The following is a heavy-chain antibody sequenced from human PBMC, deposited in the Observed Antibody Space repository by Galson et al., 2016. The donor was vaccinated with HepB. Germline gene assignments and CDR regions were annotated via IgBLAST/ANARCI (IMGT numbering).Heavy chain of an antibody. Sequence: SLRLSCAASGFTVSSNYMNWVRQAPGKGLEWVSVIYSGGSTYYADSVKGRFTISRDNSKNTLYLQITSLRPEDTAVYYCARAWYSSSWYEGWGQGTLVTVSS. V-gene: IGHV3-53*01. D-gene: IGHD6-13*01. CDR1: GFTVSSNY. J-gene: IGHJ4*02. CDR2: IYSGGST. CDR3: ARAWYSSSWYEG.